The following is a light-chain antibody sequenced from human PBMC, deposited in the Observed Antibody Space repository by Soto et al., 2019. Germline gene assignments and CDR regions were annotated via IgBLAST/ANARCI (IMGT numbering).Light chain of an antibody. CDR3: NSYTTSSTYV. V-gene: IGLV2-14*01. J-gene: IGLJ1*01. CDR2: EVT. CDR1: SSDVGGYNY. Sequence: QSVLTQPASVSGSPGQSITISCTATSSDVGGYNYVSWYQHHPGEAPKLMIFEVTKRPSGVSNRFSGSKSGNTASLTISGLQAEDEADYFCNSYTTSSTYVFGSGTKVTVL.